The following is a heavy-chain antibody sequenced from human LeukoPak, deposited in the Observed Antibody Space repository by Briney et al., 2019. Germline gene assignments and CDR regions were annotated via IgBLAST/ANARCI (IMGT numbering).Heavy chain of an antibody. J-gene: IGHJ4*02. CDR1: GYTFTAYY. D-gene: IGHD3-22*01. CDR3: ARRCDTSSYYTYYFDY. CDR2: INPNSGGT. Sequence: GASVKVSCKASGYTFTAYYIHWVQQAPGQGLEWMGWINPNSGGTNYAQKFQGRVTMTRDTSISTAYMELSRLRSDDTALYFCARRCDTSSYYTYYFDYWGQGTLVTVSS. V-gene: IGHV1-2*02.